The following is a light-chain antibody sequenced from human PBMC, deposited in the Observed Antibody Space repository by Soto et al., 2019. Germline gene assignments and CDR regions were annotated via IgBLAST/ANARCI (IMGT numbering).Light chain of an antibody. CDR2: DAS. CDR1: QSISSW. CDR3: QQYNSYST. V-gene: IGKV1-5*01. J-gene: IGKJ1*01. Sequence: IQMTQSPSTLSGSVGDRVTITCRSSQSISSWLAWYQQKPGKAPKILIYDASSLESGVPSRFSGSGSGTEFTLTISSLQPDDFATYYCQQYNSYSTFGQGTKVDIK.